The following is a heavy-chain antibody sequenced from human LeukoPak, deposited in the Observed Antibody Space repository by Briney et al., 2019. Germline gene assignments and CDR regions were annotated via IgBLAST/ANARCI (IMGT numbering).Heavy chain of an antibody. V-gene: IGHV4-39*07. D-gene: IGHD2-2*01. J-gene: IGHJ3*02. CDR2: IYYSGST. Sequence: SETLSLTCTVSGGSISSSSYYWGWIRQPPGKGLEWIGSIYYSGSTYYNPSLKSRVTISVDTSKNQFSLKVSSVTAADTAVYYCAREVRASYQQNDAFDIWGQGTMVTVSS. CDR3: AREVRASYQQNDAFDI. CDR1: GGSISSSSYY.